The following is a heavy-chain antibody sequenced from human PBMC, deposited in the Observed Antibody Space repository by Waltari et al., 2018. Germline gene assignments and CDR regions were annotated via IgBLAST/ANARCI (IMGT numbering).Heavy chain of an antibody. CDR1: GGTFSSYA. CDR3: ARVSGEKQPSYYFDY. D-gene: IGHD3-10*01. J-gene: IGHJ4*02. V-gene: IGHV1-69*09. Sequence: QVQLVQSGAEVKKPGSSVKVSCKASGGTFSSYAISWVRQAPGQGLEWMGRIIPILGIANYAQKFQGRVTITADKSTSTAYMELSSLRSEDTAVYYCARVSGEKQPSYYFDYWGQGTLVTVSS. CDR2: IIPILGIA.